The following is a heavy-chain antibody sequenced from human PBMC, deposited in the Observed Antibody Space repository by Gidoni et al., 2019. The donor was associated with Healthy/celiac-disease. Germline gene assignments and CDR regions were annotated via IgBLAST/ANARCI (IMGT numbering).Heavy chain of an antibody. CDR3: ASWHTSDWDRVWFDS. CDR1: GNSFNSYY. J-gene: IGHJ5*01. CDR2: ISHTGST. V-gene: IGHV4-34*02. Sequence: QVQLQQWGAGLLKPSETLSLTCAVSGNSFNSYYWNWIRQPPGKGLEWIGEISHTGSTKFNPSLKSRATITADTSKKEFSLKLTSVTAADTAVYFCASWHTSDWDRVWFDSWGQGDLVTVSS. D-gene: IGHD6-19*01.